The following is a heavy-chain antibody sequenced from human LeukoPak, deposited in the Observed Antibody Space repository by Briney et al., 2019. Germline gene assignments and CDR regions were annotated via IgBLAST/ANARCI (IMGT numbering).Heavy chain of an antibody. D-gene: IGHD6-13*01. CDR3: ARDLSSSWALDY. J-gene: IGHJ4*02. V-gene: IGHV3-33*01. Sequence: PGRSLRLSCAASGFTFSSYGMHWVRQGPGKGLEWVAVIWYDGSNKYYADSVKGRFTISRDTSKNTLYLQMNSLRTEDTAIYYCARDLSSSWALDYWGQGTLVTVSS. CDR2: IWYDGSNK. CDR1: GFTFSSYG.